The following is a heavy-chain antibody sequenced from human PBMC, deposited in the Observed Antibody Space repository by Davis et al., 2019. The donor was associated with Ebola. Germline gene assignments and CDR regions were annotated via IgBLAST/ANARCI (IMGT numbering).Heavy chain of an antibody. CDR2: IIPIFGTA. Sequence: SVKVSCKASGGTFSSYAISWVRQAPGQGLEWMGGIIPIFGTANYAQKFQGRVTITADESTSTAYMELSSLRSEDTAVYYCARVESPAYCSSTSCYTSWFDPWGQGTLVTVSS. CDR3: ARVESPAYCSSTSCYTSWFDP. V-gene: IGHV1-69*13. CDR1: GGTFSSYA. D-gene: IGHD2-2*02. J-gene: IGHJ5*02.